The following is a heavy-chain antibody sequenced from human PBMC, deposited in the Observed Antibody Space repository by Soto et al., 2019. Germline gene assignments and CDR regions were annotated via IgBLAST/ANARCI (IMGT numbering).Heavy chain of an antibody. D-gene: IGHD3-10*01. CDR3: ARHIFLRMVRGVYNWFDP. V-gene: IGHV4-39*01. CDR2: IYYSGST. Sequence: SETLSLTCTVSGGSISSSSYYWGWIRQPPGKGLEWIGSIYYSGSTYYNPSLKSRVTISVDTSKNQFSLKLSSVTAADTAVYYCARHIFLRMVRGVYNWFDPWGQGTLVTVSS. CDR1: GGSISSSSYY. J-gene: IGHJ5*02.